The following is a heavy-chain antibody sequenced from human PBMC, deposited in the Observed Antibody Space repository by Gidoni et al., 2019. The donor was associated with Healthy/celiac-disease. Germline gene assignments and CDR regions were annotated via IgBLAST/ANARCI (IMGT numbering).Heavy chain of an antibody. CDR1: GFTFSDYY. V-gene: IGHV3-11*05. Sequence: QVQLVESGGGLVKPGGSLRLSCAASGFTFSDYYLSWSRQAPGKGVEWVSYISSSSSYTNYADSVKGRFTISRDNAKNSLYLQMNSLRAEDTAVYYCARGAELGGTAMVIGGMDVWGQGTTVTVSS. CDR3: ARGAELGGTAMVIGGMDV. CDR2: ISSSSSYT. D-gene: IGHD5-18*01. J-gene: IGHJ6*02.